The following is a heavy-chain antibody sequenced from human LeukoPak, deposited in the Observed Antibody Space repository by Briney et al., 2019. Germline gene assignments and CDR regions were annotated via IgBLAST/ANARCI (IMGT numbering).Heavy chain of an antibody. J-gene: IGHJ4*02. CDR2: IIPILGIA. CDR1: GGTFSSYA. Sequence: ASVKVSCKASGGTFSSYAISWVRQAPGQGLEWMGRIIPILGIANYAQKFQGRVTITADKSTSTAYMELSSLRSEDTAVYYCAREGNGSYYHAPYFDYWGQGTLVTVSS. D-gene: IGHD1-26*01. CDR3: AREGNGSYYHAPYFDY. V-gene: IGHV1-69*04.